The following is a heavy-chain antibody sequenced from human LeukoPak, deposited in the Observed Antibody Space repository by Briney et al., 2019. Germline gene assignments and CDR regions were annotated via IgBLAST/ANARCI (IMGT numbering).Heavy chain of an antibody. D-gene: IGHD4-23*01. V-gene: IGHV3-74*01. CDR2: INSDGSST. CDR1: GFTFSSYW. CDR3: ARDNTVVGFDY. Sequence: GGSLRLSCAASGFTFSSYWMHWVRQAPGKGLVWVSRINSDGSSTSYADSVKGRFTISRDNSKNTLYLQMNSLRAEDTAVYYCARDNTVVGFDYWGQGTLVTVSS. J-gene: IGHJ4*02.